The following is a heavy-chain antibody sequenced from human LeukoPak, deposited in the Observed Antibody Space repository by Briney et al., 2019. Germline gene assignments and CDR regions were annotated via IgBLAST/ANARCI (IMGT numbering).Heavy chain of an antibody. CDR2: IIPIFGTA. CDR1: GGTFSSYA. CDR3: ARDIGSYHGSGAHFDP. V-gene: IGHV1-69*01. D-gene: IGHD3-10*01. Sequence: ASVEVSCKASGGTFSSYAISWVRQAPGQGLEWMGGIIPIFGTANYAQKFQGRVTITADESTSTAYMELSSLRSEDTAVYYCARDIGSYHGSGAHFDPWGQGTLVTVSS. J-gene: IGHJ5*02.